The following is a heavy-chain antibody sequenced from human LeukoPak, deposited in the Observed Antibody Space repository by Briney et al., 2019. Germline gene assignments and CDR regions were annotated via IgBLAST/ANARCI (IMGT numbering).Heavy chain of an antibody. CDR3: ARVHFSSTPYFDY. V-gene: IGHV3-33*01. CDR1: GFTFSYYG. CDR2: IWYDGSNK. J-gene: IGHJ4*02. Sequence: GGSLRLSCAASGFTFSYYGMHWVRQAPGKGLEWVAVIWYDGSNKYYADSVKGRFTISRDNSKNTLYLQMNSLRAEDTAVYYCARVHFSSTPYFDYWGQGTLVTVSS. D-gene: IGHD6-13*01.